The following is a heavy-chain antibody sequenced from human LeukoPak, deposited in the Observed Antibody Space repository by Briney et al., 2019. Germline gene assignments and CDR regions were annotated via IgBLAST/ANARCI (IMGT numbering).Heavy chain of an antibody. CDR1: GVSISSYY. Sequence: PSETLSLTCTVSGVSISSYYWSWIRQPPGKGLEWIGYIYYSGSTNYNPSLKSRVTISVDTSKNQFSLKLSSVTAADTAVYYCARDHSSGWYDAFDIWGQGTMVTVSS. V-gene: IGHV4-59*01. D-gene: IGHD6-19*01. J-gene: IGHJ3*02. CDR3: ARDHSSGWYDAFDI. CDR2: IYYSGST.